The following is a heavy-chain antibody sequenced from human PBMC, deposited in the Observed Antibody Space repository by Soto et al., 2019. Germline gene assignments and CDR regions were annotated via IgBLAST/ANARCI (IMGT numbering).Heavy chain of an antibody. CDR2: ISSSSSTM. J-gene: IGHJ4*02. CDR3: AMEISSGWYNYFDY. Sequence: GGSLRLSCAASGFTFSSCSMNWVRQAPGKGLEWVSYISSSSSTMFYADSVKGRFTISRDNAKNSLYLQMNSLRDEDTAVYYCAMEISSGWYNYFDYWGQGTLVTVSS. V-gene: IGHV3-48*02. D-gene: IGHD6-19*01. CDR1: GFTFSSCS.